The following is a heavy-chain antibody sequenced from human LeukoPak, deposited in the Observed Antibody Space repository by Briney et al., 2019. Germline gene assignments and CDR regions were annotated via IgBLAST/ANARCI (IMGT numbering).Heavy chain of an antibody. CDR3: ARLGAAAVDY. CDR1: GYTFTRYY. CDR2: INPSGGST. V-gene: IGHV1-46*01. J-gene: IGHJ4*02. Sequence: ASVNVSFKASGYTFTRYYMHWVRQAPGQGLEWMGIINPSGGSTSYAQKFQGRVTMTRDRSTSTVYMELSSLRFEDTAVYYCARLGAAAVDYWGQGTLVTVSS. D-gene: IGHD6-13*01.